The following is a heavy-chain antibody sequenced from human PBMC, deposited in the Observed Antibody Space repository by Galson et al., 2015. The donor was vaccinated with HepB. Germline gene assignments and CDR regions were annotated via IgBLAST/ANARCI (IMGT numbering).Heavy chain of an antibody. CDR1: GFTFSSYA. CDR2: ISYDGSNK. CDR3: ATRGYNWNYGAFDP. Sequence: SLRLSCAASGFTFSSYAMHWVRQAPGKGLEWVAVISYDGSNKYYADSVEGRFTISRDNSKNTLYLQMNSLRAEDTAVYYCATRGYNWNYGAFDPWGQGTLVTVSS. J-gene: IGHJ5*02. D-gene: IGHD1-7*01. V-gene: IGHV3-30-3*01.